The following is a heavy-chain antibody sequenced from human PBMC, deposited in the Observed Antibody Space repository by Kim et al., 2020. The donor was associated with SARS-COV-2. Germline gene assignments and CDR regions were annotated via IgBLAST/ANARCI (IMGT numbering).Heavy chain of an antibody. Sequence: GGSLRLSCTASGFTFGDYAMSWFRQAPGKGLEWVGFIRSKAYGGTTEYAASVKGRFTISRDDSKSIAYLQMNSLKTEDTAVYYCTRDWVRGVIITPTGGYWGQGTLVTVSS. CDR3: TRDWVRGVIITPTGGY. CDR1: GFTFGDYA. CDR2: IRSKAYGGTT. J-gene: IGHJ4*02. D-gene: IGHD3-10*01. V-gene: IGHV3-49*03.